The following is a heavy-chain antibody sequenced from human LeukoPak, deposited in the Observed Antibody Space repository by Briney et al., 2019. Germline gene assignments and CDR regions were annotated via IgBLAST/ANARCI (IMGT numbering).Heavy chain of an antibody. Sequence: SETLSLTCTVSGGSISNFWTWIRQPPGKGLEWIGYISNSGSTNYNPSLKSRVTILMDTSKKQFSLKLSSVTAAGTAVYYCARELIVGATMAFDMWGQGTRVTVYS. CDR3: ARELIVGATMAFDM. CDR2: ISNSGST. D-gene: IGHD1-26*01. V-gene: IGHV4-59*01. J-gene: IGHJ3*02. CDR1: GGSISNF.